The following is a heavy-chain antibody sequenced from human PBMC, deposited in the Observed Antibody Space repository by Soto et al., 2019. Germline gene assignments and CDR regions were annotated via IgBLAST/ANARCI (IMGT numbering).Heavy chain of an antibody. CDR3: AVVAAIAPVDY. Sequence: GGSLRLSCAASGFTFSSYGMHWVRQAPGKVLEWVAVISYDGSNKYYADSVKGRFTISRDNSKNTLYLQMNSLRAEDTAVYYGAVVAAIAPVDYWGQGTLVTVSS. CDR1: GFTFSSYG. V-gene: IGHV3-30*03. J-gene: IGHJ4*02. D-gene: IGHD2-15*01. CDR2: ISYDGSNK.